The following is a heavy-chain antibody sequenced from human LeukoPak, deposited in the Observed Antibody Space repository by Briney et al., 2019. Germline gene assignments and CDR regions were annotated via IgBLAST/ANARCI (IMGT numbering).Heavy chain of an antibody. CDR2: INPNSGGT. CDR3: ARGPTPREWLLFFIGMDV. V-gene: IGHV1-2*02. Sequence: GASVTVSCKASGYTFTGYYMHWVRQAPGQGLEGMGWINPNSGGTNYAQKFQGRVTMTRDTSISTAYMELSRLRSDDAAVYYCARGPTPREWLLFFIGMDVWGQGTTVTVSS. CDR1: GYTFTGYY. D-gene: IGHD3-3*01. J-gene: IGHJ6*02.